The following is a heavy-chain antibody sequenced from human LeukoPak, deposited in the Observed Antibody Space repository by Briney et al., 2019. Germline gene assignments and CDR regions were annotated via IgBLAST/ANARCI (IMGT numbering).Heavy chain of an antibody. J-gene: IGHJ4*02. CDR3: VRDVFSLGDS. CDR1: GFTFSDYG. D-gene: IGHD2/OR15-2a*01. Sequence: GGSLRLSCAASGFTFSDYGMHWVRQAPGKGLVWVSHINHDGTLRNYADSVKGRFTISRDFAKNTLYLQMNTLGAEDTAVYYCVRDVFSLGDSWGQGILVTVSS. V-gene: IGHV3-74*01. CDR2: INHDGTLR.